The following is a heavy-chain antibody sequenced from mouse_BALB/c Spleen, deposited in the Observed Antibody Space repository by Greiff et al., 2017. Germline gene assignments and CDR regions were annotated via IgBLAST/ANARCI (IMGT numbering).Heavy chain of an antibody. V-gene: IGHV1-7*01. CDR1: GYTFTSYW. CDR3: ARKYYCNYDYYAMDY. CDR2: INPSTGYT. D-gene: IGHD2-1*01. Sequence: QVQLQQSGAELAKPGASVKMSCKASGYTFTSYWMHWVKQRPGQGLEWIGYINPSTGYTEYNQKFKDKATLTADKSSSTAYMQLSSLTSEDSAVYYCARKYYCNYDYYAMDYWGQGTSVTVSS. J-gene: IGHJ4*01.